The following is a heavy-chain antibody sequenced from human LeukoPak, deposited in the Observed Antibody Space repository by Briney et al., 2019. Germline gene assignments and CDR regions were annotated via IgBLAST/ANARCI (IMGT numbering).Heavy chain of an antibody. CDR2: IYPGESDI. D-gene: IGHD3-22*01. Sequence: GESLKISCKGSGYSFTRYWIGWVRQMPGKGLEWMGLIYPGESDIRYSPSFEGQVTISADKSISTAYLQWSSLKASDTAMDYCARHAYHDDNSDYYFGYWGQGTLVTVSS. CDR1: GYSFTRYW. J-gene: IGHJ4*02. V-gene: IGHV5-51*01. CDR3: ARHAYHDDNSDYYFGY.